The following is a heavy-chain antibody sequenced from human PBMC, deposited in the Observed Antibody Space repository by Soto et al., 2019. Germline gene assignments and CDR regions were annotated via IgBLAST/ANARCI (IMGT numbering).Heavy chain of an antibody. Sequence: QVQLQESGPGLVKPSGTLSLTCAVSGGSISSSNWWSWVRQPPGKGLEWIGDIYHSGSTNYNPSLKSRVTISVDKSKTQFSLKLSPVTAADTAVYYCARERAFGESSPGYYYYGMDVWGQGTTVTVSS. D-gene: IGHD3-10*01. CDR3: ARERAFGESSPGYYYYGMDV. CDR1: GGSISSSNW. V-gene: IGHV4-4*02. J-gene: IGHJ6*02. CDR2: IYHSGST.